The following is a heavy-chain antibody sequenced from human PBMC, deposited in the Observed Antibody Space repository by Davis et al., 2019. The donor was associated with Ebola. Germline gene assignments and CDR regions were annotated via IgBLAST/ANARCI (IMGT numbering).Heavy chain of an antibody. CDR2: MNPNSGNT. D-gene: IGHD1-26*01. J-gene: IGHJ4*02. Sequence: ASVKVSCKASGYTFTSYDINWVRQATGQGLEWMGWMNPNSGNTGYAQKFQGRVTMTRNTSISTAYMELSSLRSEDTAVYYCARGFSYRASFDYWGQGTLVTVSS. CDR1: GYTFTSYD. V-gene: IGHV1-8*01. CDR3: ARGFSYRASFDY.